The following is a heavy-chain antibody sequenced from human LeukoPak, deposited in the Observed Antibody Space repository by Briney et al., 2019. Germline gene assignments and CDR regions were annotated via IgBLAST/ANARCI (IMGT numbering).Heavy chain of an antibody. D-gene: IGHD2/OR15-2a*01. J-gene: IGHJ5*02. V-gene: IGHV4-30-2*01. CDR3: ARGRYYVHWFDP. Sequence: SETLSLTCAVSGGSISSGGYSWSWIRQPPGKGLEWIGYIYHSGSTYYNPSLKSRVTISVDRSKNQFSLKLSSVTAADTAVYYCARGRYYVHWFDPWGQGTLVTVSS. CDR1: GGSISSGGYS. CDR2: IYHSGST.